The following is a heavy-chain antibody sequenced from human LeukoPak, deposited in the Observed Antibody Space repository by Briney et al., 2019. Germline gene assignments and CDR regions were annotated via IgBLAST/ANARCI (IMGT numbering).Heavy chain of an antibody. Sequence: GESLKISCKGSGYSFTSYWIGWVREMPGKGLEWMGIIYPGDSDTRYSPSFQGQVTISADKSISTAYLHLSRLKASDTAMDYCAKTKYSSDPDAFDIWGQGTMVTVSS. CDR2: IYPGDSDT. D-gene: IGHD6-19*01. J-gene: IGHJ3*02. CDR3: AKTKYSSDPDAFDI. CDR1: GYSFTSYW. V-gene: IGHV5-51*03.